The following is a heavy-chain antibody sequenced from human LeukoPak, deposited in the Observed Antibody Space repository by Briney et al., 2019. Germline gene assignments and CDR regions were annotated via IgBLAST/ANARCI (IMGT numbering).Heavy chain of an antibody. V-gene: IGHV4-61*08. D-gene: IGHD4-11*01. Sequence: SETLSLTCTVSGGSISSGDYYWSWIRQPPGKGREWIGYIYHSGSTTYNPSLKSRVTISVDTSKNQFSLKLSSVTAADTAVYYSARAMGYSTYGGSYYYYMDVWGKGTTVTVSS. J-gene: IGHJ6*03. CDR1: GGSISSGDYY. CDR3: ARAMGYSTYGGSYYYYMDV. CDR2: IYHSGST.